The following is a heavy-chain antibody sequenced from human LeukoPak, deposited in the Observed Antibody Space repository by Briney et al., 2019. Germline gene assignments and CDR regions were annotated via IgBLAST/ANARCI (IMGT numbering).Heavy chain of an antibody. CDR3: ARDLGRWFGATRDYFDY. D-gene: IGHD3-10*01. J-gene: IGHJ4*02. Sequence: GGSLRLSCAASGFTFSSYAMHWVRQAPGKGLEWVAVISYDGSSKYYADSVKGRFTISRDNSKNTLYLQMNSLRAEDTAVYYCARDLGRWFGATRDYFDYWGQGTLVTVSS. V-gene: IGHV3-30-3*01. CDR1: GFTFSSYA. CDR2: ISYDGSSK.